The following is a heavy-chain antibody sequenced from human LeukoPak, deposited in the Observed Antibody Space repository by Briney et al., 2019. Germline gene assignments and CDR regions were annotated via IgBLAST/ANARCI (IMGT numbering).Heavy chain of an antibody. J-gene: IGHJ5*02. D-gene: IGHD3-22*01. Sequence: PSETLSLTCTVSGGSISSYYWSCIWQTAREGQEWIWRIYTSGSTHYNPSPKSRVTMSVDTPKNQFSLKLSSVTAADTAVYYCARARNYYDSSGYYRFDPWGQGTLVTVSS. V-gene: IGHV4-4*07. CDR1: GGSISSYY. CDR3: ARARNYYDSSGYYRFDP. CDR2: IYTSGST.